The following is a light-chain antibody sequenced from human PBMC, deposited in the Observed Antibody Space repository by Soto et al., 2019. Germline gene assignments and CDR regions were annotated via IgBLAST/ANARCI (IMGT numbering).Light chain of an antibody. CDR3: AAWDDSLNVYV. V-gene: IGLV1-44*01. CDR2: TNN. Sequence: QSVLTQPPSASGTPGQRVTISCSGSSSNIGSNSVSWYQQLPRTAPKVLIYTNNQRPSGVPDRFSGSKSGTSASLAISGLQSEDEADYYCAAWDDSLNVYVFGTGTKVTVL. J-gene: IGLJ1*01. CDR1: SSNIGSNS.